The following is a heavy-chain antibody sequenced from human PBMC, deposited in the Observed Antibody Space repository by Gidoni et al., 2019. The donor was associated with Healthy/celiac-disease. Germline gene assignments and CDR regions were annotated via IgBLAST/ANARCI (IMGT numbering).Heavy chain of an antibody. CDR2: IIAYNGKT. Sequence: QAQMVQSGAEVKTPGASVKVSCKAYGYPFPSYGISWVRQAPGQGLEWMGWIIAYNGKTNYAQKIQGRGTMTTDTSTRTAYMERRSLRSDDTAVYYCARDDYYCTGGVCFDYWGQGTLVTVSA. D-gene: IGHD2-8*02. V-gene: IGHV1-18*04. CDR1: GYPFPSYG. J-gene: IGHJ4*02. CDR3: ARDDYYCTGGVCFDY.